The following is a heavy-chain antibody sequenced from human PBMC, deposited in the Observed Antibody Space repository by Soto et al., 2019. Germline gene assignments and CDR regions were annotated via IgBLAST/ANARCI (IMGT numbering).Heavy chain of an antibody. Sequence: KPSETLSLTCTVSGGSISRGDYYWSWIRQPPGKGLEWIGYIYYSGSTYYNPSLKSRVTISVDTSQNQFSLKLSSVTAADTAVYYCARDGPYYDILTGYRNWFDPWGQGTLVTVSS. D-gene: IGHD3-9*01. CDR2: IYYSGST. CDR1: GGSISRGDYY. V-gene: IGHV4-30-4*01. J-gene: IGHJ5*02. CDR3: ARDGPYYDILTGYRNWFDP.